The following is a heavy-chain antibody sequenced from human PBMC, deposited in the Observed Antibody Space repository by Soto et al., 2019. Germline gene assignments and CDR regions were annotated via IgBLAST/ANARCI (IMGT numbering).Heavy chain of an antibody. Sequence: QVQLQESGPGLVKPSETLSLTCTVSGGSISSYYWSWIRQPPGKGLEWIGYIYYSGSTNYNPSLKSRVTISVDTSKNQFSLKLSSVTAADTAVYYCARAPARRQLVRGDAFDIWGQGTMVTVSS. CDR3: ARAPARRQLVRGDAFDI. CDR2: IYYSGST. J-gene: IGHJ3*02. D-gene: IGHD6-6*01. V-gene: IGHV4-59*01. CDR1: GGSISSYY.